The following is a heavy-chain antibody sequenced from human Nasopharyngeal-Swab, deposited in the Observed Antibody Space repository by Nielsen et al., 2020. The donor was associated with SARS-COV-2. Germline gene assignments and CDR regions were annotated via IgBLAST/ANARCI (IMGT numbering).Heavy chain of an antibody. V-gene: IGHV3-30*18. CDR3: AKGLEMATADY. CDR1: GFTFSSYG. D-gene: IGHD5-24*01. J-gene: IGHJ4*02. Sequence: LSLTCAASGFTFSSYGMHWVRQALGKGLEWVAVISYDGSNKYYADSVKGRFTISRDNSKNTLYLQMNSLRAEDTAVYYCAKGLEMATADYWGQGTLVTVSS. CDR2: ISYDGSNK.